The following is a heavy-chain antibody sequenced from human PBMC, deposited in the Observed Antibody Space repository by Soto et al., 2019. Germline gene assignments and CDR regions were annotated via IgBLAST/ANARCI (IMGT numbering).Heavy chain of an antibody. Sequence: DVQLVESGGGLIQPGESLRLSCAAFGLTISGIKYVAWVRQAPGKVLEWVSALYDVHGSFYADSVRGRFTTSSDSSKTTVYLQMNDLRPDDTAVYYCATWHEREHAFDIWGQGTTVTVSS. CDR1: GLTISGIKY. J-gene: IGHJ3*02. CDR3: ATWHEREHAFDI. V-gene: IGHV3-53*01. D-gene: IGHD1-1*01. CDR2: LYDVHGS.